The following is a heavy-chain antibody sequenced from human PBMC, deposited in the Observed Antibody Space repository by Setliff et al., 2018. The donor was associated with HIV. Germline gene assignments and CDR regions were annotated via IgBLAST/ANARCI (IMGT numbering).Heavy chain of an antibody. D-gene: IGHD1-26*01. CDR3: ARSPVGTPEYYFDY. J-gene: IGHJ4*02. CDR1: GGSLSGYY. V-gene: IGHV4-34*01. Sequence: PSETLSLTCAVYGGSLSGYYWTWIRQPPGKGLEWIGEINHSGSTNYNPSLKSRVTISVDTSKNQFSLKLSSVTAADTAVYYCARSPVGTPEYYFDYWGQGTLVTVSS. CDR2: INHSGST.